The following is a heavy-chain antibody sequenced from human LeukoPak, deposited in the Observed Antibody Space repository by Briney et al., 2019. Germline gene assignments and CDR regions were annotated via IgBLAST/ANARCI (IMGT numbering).Heavy chain of an antibody. Sequence: ASVKVSCKASGYTFTDYYMHCVRQAPGQGLEWMGRIKPNSGGTNYGQKFQGRVTMTRDTSISIAYMELSNLRSDDTAVYYCARAAGYSGTDLDYWGQGTLVTVSS. V-gene: IGHV1-2*06. J-gene: IGHJ4*02. CDR2: IKPNSGGT. CDR3: ARAAGYSGTDLDY. CDR1: GYTFTDYY. D-gene: IGHD1-26*01.